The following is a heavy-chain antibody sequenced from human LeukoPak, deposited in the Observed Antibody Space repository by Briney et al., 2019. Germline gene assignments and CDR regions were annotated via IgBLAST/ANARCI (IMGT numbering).Heavy chain of an antibody. V-gene: IGHV4-59*08. CDR1: GGSISSYY. Sequence: SETLSLTCTVSGGSISSYYWSWIRQPPGKGLEWIGYIYYSGSTNYNPSLKSRVIISVDTSKNQFSLKLSSVTAADTAVYYCARGGGFYYFYGLDVWGQGTTVTVSS. J-gene: IGHJ6*02. CDR3: ARGGGFYYFYGLDV. D-gene: IGHD3-16*01. CDR2: IYYSGST.